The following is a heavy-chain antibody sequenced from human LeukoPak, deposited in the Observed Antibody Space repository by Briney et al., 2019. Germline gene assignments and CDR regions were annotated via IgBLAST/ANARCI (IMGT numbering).Heavy chain of an antibody. V-gene: IGHV4-59*01. D-gene: IGHD3-3*01. CDR2: IHDSVNT. CDR3: ARGRITIFGVVTPHFDY. Sequence: PSETPSLTCTVSGGSISSYYWTWIRQSPGTGREWIGYIHDSVNTDYNPSLKSRVTISVDTSNKQFSLKLNSVTAADAAVYYCARGRITIFGVVTPHFDYWGQGTLVTVSS. CDR1: GGSISSYY. J-gene: IGHJ4*02.